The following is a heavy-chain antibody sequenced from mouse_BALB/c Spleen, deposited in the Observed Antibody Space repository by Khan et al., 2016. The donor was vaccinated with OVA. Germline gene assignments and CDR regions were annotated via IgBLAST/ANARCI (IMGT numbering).Heavy chain of an antibody. CDR2: IWSSGST. D-gene: IGHD1-1*02. CDR3: ARNRNGYFDY. CDR1: GFSLTSYG. V-gene: IGHV2-2*02. J-gene: IGHJ2*01. Sequence: VELQESGPGLVQPSQSLSITCAVSGFSLTSYGVHWVRQSPGKGLEWLGMIWSSGSTDYNATFISRLSISKDNSKNQVLFKLNSLQANDTAIYYWARNRNGYFDYWGQGTTLTVSS.